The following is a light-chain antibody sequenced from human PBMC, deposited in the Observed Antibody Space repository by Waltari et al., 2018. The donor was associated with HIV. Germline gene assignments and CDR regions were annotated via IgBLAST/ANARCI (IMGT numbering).Light chain of an antibody. V-gene: IGKV1-39*01. CDR1: QSISNN. CDR2: AAS. J-gene: IGKJ1*01. CDR3: QQSYSSPGT. Sequence: DIQMTQSPYSLSASVGDRVTRTCRASQSISNNLNWYQQKPGKAPNLLIYAASSLESGVPSRFSGSGSGTDFTLTISSLQYEDFATYHCQQSYSSPGTFGQGTKVEI.